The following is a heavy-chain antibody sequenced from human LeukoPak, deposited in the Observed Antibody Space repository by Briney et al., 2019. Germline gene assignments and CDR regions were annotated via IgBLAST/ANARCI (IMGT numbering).Heavy chain of an antibody. CDR1: GGSISSSSYY. CDR2: IYYSGST. D-gene: IGHD5-18*01. Sequence: SETLSLTCTVSGGSISSSSYYWGWIRQPPGKGLEWIGSIYYSGSTYYNPSLKSRVTISVDTSKNQFSLKLSSVTAADTAVYYCARQGQLWLRYSSVEEYYFDYRGQGTLVTVSS. V-gene: IGHV4-39*07. CDR3: ARQGQLWLRYSSVEEYYFDY. J-gene: IGHJ4*02.